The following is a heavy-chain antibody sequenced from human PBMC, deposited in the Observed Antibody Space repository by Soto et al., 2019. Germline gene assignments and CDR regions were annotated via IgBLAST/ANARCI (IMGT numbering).Heavy chain of an antibody. CDR2: IVVGSGNT. CDR1: GFTFTSSA. V-gene: IGHV1-58*02. D-gene: IGHD3-16*01. Sequence: GASVKVSCKASGFTFTSSAMHWVRQARGQRLEWIGWIVVGSGNTNYAQKFQERVTITRDMSTSTAYMELSSLRSEDTAVYYCAAPSTPLYYYHLGSLNGGPDDAFDIWGQGTMVTVSS. CDR3: AAPSTPLYYYHLGSLNGGPDDAFDI. J-gene: IGHJ3*02.